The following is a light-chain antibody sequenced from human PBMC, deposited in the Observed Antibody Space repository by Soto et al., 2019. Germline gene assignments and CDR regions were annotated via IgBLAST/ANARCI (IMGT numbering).Light chain of an antibody. J-gene: IGLJ2*01. CDR3: AAWDDSLKGVV. CDR1: RSNIGSYT. Sequence: QSVLTQPPSASGTPGQRVTISCSGSRSNIGSYTVNWYQQLPGSAPKLLIHTNNHRPSGVPDRFSGSKSGASASLAISGLQSEDEADYYCAAWDDSLKGVVFGGGTKLTVL. CDR2: TNN. V-gene: IGLV1-44*01.